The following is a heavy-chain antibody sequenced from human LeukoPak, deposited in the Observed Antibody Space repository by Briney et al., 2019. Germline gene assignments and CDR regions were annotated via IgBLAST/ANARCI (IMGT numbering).Heavy chain of an antibody. J-gene: IGHJ4*02. CDR3: ARESYGILTGFFDY. CDR2: ISAYNGNT. Sequence: ASVKVSCKASGYTFTSYGISWVRQAPGQGLEWMGWISAYNGNTNYAQKLQGRVTMTTDTSTSTAYMELRSLRSDDTAVYYCARESYGILTGFFDYWGQGTLVTVSS. CDR1: GYTFTSYG. D-gene: IGHD3-9*01. V-gene: IGHV1-18*01.